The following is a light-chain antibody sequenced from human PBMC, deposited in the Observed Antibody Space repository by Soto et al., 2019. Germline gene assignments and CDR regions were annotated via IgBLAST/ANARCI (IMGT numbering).Light chain of an antibody. CDR2: DTS. CDR1: QSVSGY. Sequence: EIVLTQSPATLSLSPGEGATLSCRASQSVSGYLAWYQQKPGQAPRLLIYDTSNRATGIPARFSGSGSGTDCTLTLSSLEPEDSAVYYCQQRSNWPYTFGGGTKVEIK. CDR3: QQRSNWPYT. J-gene: IGKJ4*01. V-gene: IGKV3-11*01.